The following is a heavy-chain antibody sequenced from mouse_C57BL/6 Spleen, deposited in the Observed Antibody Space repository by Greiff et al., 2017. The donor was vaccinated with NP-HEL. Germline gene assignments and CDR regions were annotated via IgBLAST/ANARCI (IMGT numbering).Heavy chain of an antibody. CDR2: IDPSDSET. J-gene: IGHJ3*01. Sequence: QVQLQQPGAELVRPGSSVKLSCKASGYTFTSYWMHWVKQRPIQGLEWIGNIDPSDSETHYNQKFKDKATLTVDKSSSTAYMQLSSLTSEDSAVYYGARALYGYDWFAYWGKGTLVTVSA. CDR3: ARALYGYDWFAY. CDR1: GYTFTSYW. D-gene: IGHD2-2*01. V-gene: IGHV1-52*01.